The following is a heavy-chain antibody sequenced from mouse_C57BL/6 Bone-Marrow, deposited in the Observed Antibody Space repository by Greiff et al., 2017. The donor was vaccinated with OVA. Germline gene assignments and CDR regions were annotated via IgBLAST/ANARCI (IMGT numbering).Heavy chain of an antibody. V-gene: IGHV14-2*01. Sequence: VQLQQSGAELVKPGASVKLSCTASGFNITDYYMHWVKQRTEQGLEWIGRIDPEDGETKYAPKFQGKATITADTSSNTANLQLSSLTSEDTAVYYCARTGTKNYFDDWGQGTTLTVSS. CDR1: GFNITDYY. J-gene: IGHJ2*01. CDR3: ARTGTKNYFDD. D-gene: IGHD4-1*01. CDR2: IDPEDGET.